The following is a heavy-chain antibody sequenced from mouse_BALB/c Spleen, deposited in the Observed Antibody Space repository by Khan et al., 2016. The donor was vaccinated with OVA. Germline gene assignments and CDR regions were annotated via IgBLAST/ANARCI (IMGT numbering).Heavy chain of an antibody. CDR1: GFTFSTYA. J-gene: IGHJ3*01. CDR3: ARSPYGYFAY. CDR2: ISSDGDYT. D-gene: IGHD2-2*01. V-gene: IGHV5-9-3*01. Sequence: EVELVESGGGLVKPGGSLKLSCAASGFTFSTYAMSWVRQTPEKRLEWVATISSDGDYTYFPDNVTGRFTISRDNAKNTLCLQMTSLRSDDTAMYYCARSPYGYFAYWGQGTLVTVSA.